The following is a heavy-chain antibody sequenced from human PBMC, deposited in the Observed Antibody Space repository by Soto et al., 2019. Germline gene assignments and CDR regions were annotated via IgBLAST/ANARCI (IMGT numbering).Heavy chain of an antibody. Sequence: SETLSLTCTVSGGSISSGGYYWSWIRQHPGKGLEWIGYIYYSGSTYYNPSLKSRVTISVDTSKNQFSLKLSSVTAADTAVYYCARVSYYDSSLQNDYWGQGTLVTVSS. D-gene: IGHD3-22*01. CDR3: ARVSYYDSSLQNDY. CDR1: GGSISSGGYY. J-gene: IGHJ4*02. CDR2: IYYSGST. V-gene: IGHV4-31*03.